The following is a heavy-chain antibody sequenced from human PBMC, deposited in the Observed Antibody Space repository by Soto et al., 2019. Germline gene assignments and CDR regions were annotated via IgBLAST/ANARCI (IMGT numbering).Heavy chain of an antibody. CDR1: GGSISSGGYY. CDR3: AREGAEDALYYYDSSGYYWDY. CDR2: IYYSGST. D-gene: IGHD3-22*01. Sequence: QVQLQESGPGLVKPSQTLSLTCTVSGGSISSGGYYWSWIRQHPGKGLEWIGYIYYSGSTYYNPPLKSRVTISVDTSKNRFPLKLSSVTAADTAVYYCAREGAEDALYYYDSSGYYWDYWGQGTLVTVSS. V-gene: IGHV4-31*03. J-gene: IGHJ4*02.